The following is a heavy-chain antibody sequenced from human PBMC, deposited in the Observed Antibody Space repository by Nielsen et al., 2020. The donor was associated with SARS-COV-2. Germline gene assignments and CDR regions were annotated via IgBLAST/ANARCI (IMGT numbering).Heavy chain of an antibody. Sequence: SVKVSCKASGGTFSSYAISWVRQAPGQGFEWMGGIIPIFGTANYAQKFQGRVTITADKSTSTAYMELSRLRSDDTVVYYCARGSITYSSSWPYFDYWGQGTLVTVSS. CDR3: ARGSITYSSSWPYFDY. CDR1: GGTFSSYA. V-gene: IGHV1-69*06. D-gene: IGHD6-13*01. J-gene: IGHJ4*02. CDR2: IIPIFGTA.